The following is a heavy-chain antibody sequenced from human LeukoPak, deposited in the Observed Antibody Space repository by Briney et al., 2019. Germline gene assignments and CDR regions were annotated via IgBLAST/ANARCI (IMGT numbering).Heavy chain of an antibody. CDR1: GGSISSGDYY. CDR3: ARGKPGAGYNRPFDY. Sequence: SETLSLTCTVSGGSISSGDYYWSWIRQPPGKGLEWIGYIYYSGSTNYNPSVKSRVTMSVDTSRNQFSLNLGSMNAANTAVYYCARGKPGAGYNRPFDYWGQGTLVTVSS. CDR2: IYYSGST. D-gene: IGHD5-12*01. J-gene: IGHJ4*02. V-gene: IGHV4-61*08.